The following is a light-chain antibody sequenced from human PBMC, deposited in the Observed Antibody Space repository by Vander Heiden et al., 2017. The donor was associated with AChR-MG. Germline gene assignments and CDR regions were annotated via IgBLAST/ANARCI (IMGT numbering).Light chain of an antibody. CDR2: AAS. CDR1: QGISSY. CDR3: QQLNSYPPMYT. V-gene: IGKV1-9*01. J-gene: IGKJ2*01. Sequence: DIQLTQSLPFLSASVGDRVTNTSRASQGISSYLAWYQQKPGKAPKLMIYAASTLQSGVPSRFSGSGSGTEFTLTISSLQPEDFATYYCQQLNSYPPMYTFGQGTKLEIK.